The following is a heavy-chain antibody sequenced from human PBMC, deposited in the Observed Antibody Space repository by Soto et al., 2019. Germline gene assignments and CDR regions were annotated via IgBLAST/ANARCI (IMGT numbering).Heavy chain of an antibody. CDR3: ARVTTLGYCSGGSCYRFDP. D-gene: IGHD2-15*01. CDR1: GGSISSGVDY. J-gene: IGHJ5*02. Sequence: SETLSLTCTFSGGSISSGVDYWSWIRQHPGKGLEWIGYIYYSGSTYYNPSLKSRVTISVDTSKNQFSLKLSSVTAADTAVYYCARVTTLGYCSGGSCYRFDPWGQGTLVTVSS. V-gene: IGHV4-31*03. CDR2: IYYSGST.